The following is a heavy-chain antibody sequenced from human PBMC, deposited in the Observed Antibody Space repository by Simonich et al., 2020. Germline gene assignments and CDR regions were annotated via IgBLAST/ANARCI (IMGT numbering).Heavy chain of an antibody. CDR3: ARASRGTWWYYYFDY. CDR1: GYTVTSYG. J-gene: IGHJ4*02. D-gene: IGHD2-15*01. V-gene: IGHV1-18*01. Sequence: QVQLVQSGAEVKKPGASVKVSCKASGYTVTSYGISWVRQAPGQGLEWMGWISAYNGNPNYAQKLQGRVTMTTDTSTSTAYMELRSLRSDDTAGYYCARASRGTWWYYYFDYWGQGTLVTVSS. CDR2: ISAYNGNP.